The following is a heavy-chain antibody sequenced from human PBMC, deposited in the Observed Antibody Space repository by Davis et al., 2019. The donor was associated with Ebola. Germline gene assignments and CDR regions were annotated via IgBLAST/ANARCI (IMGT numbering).Heavy chain of an antibody. V-gene: IGHV1-69*04. D-gene: IGHD3-3*01. Sequence: SVKVSCKASGGTFSSYAISWVRQAPGQGLEWMGRIIPILGTANYAQKFQGWVTMTRDTSISTAYMELSRLRSDDTAVYYCARDLLEWGLHNWGQGTLVTVSS. CDR2: IIPILGTA. CDR1: GGTFSSYA. J-gene: IGHJ4*02. CDR3: ARDLLEWGLHN.